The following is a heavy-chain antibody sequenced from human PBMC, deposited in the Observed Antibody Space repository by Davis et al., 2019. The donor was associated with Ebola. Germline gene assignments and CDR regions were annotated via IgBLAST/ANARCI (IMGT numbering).Heavy chain of an antibody. V-gene: IGHV3-23*01. CDR2: ISGSGGST. Sequence: GESLKISCAASGFTFSTYSMSWVRQAPGKGLEWVSAISGSGGSTYYADSVKGRFTISRDNSKNTLYLQMNSLRAEDTAVYYCAKAENLDYWGQGTLVTVSS. CDR1: GFTFSTYS. D-gene: IGHD1-14*01. J-gene: IGHJ4*02. CDR3: AKAENLDY.